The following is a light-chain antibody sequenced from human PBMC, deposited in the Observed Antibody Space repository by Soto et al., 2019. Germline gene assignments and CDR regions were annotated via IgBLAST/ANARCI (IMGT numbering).Light chain of an antibody. Sequence: VFTQSPGTLSLSPGARATLSCRASQSVSSSYLAWYQQKPGQAPRLLIYGASTRATGIPARFSGSGSGTEFNLTISSLQSEDLAVYYCQQYNNWPPITFGQGTRLE. CDR1: QSVSSSY. CDR3: QQYNNWPPIT. J-gene: IGKJ5*01. V-gene: IGKV3-15*01. CDR2: GAS.